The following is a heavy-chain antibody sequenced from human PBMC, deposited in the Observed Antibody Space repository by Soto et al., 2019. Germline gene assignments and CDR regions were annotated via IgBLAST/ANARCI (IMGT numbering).Heavy chain of an antibody. Sequence: EVQLVESGGGLVQPGGYLRLSCAAYRFTFSTYWMDWVRQAPGKGLEWVANINHDGSDKYYVDSVKGRFTISRDIAKNSVFLQMNSLRGEDTAMYYCGKMDGGWGQGTLVTVSS. D-gene: IGHD3-10*01. J-gene: IGHJ1*01. CDR3: GKMDGG. CDR1: RFTFSTYW. V-gene: IGHV3-7*03. CDR2: INHDGSDK.